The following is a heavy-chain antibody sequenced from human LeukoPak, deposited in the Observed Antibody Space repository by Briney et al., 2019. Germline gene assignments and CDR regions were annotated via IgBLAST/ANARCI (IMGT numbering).Heavy chain of an antibody. V-gene: IGHV3-48*03. Sequence: GGSLRLSCAVSGFPFSIYEMNWVRQAPGKGLEWVSNIGRSGTTIYYADSVKGRFSISRDNAKSSLYLQMNSPRVEDTAVYYCALLAVASDFDYWGQGALVTVSS. CDR1: GFPFSIYE. CDR2: IGRSGTTI. D-gene: IGHD6-19*01. CDR3: ALLAVASDFDY. J-gene: IGHJ4*02.